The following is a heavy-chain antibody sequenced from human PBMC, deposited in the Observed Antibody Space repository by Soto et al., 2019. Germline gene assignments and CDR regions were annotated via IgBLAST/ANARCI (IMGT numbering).Heavy chain of an antibody. J-gene: IGHJ5*02. CDR3: AKYPQKAATHTNWFDP. Sequence: LRLSCAASGFTFSDYYMSWIRQAPGRGLEWVSYISFTGDTIYYADSVKGRFTISRDNAKNSMYLQMNSLRVEDTAVYFCAKYPQKAATHTNWFDPWGQGTLVTVSS. CDR1: GFTFSDYY. D-gene: IGHD2-15*01. V-gene: IGHV3-11*04. CDR2: ISFTGDTI.